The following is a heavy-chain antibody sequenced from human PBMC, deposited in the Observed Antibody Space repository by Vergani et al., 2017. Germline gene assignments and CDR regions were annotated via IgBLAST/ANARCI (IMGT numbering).Heavy chain of an antibody. CDR1: GGSFSGYY. D-gene: IGHD6-19*01. J-gene: IGHJ5*02. CDR3: ARDPQWLGHNWFDP. Sequence: QVQLQQWGAGLLKPSETLSLTCAVYGGSFSGYYWSWIRQPPGKGLEWIGEINHSGSTNYNPSLKSRVTISVDTSKNQFSLKLSSVTAADTAVYYCARDPQWLGHNWFDPWGQGTLVTVSS. CDR2: INHSGST. V-gene: IGHV4-34*01.